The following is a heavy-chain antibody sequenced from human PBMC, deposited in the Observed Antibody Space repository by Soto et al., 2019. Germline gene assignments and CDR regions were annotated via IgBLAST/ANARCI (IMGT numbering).Heavy chain of an antibody. J-gene: IGHJ6*02. CDR3: ARQGILGPALYFYYMDV. CDR1: GYSFTTSW. CDR2: IFPGDPNI. V-gene: IGHV5-51*01. D-gene: IGHD1-26*01. Sequence: PGESLKISCKGSGYSFTTSWIGWVRQMPGKGLEWMGIIFPGDPNIRYNPSFQGQVTISADKSISTAYLQWSSLKASDTAIYYCARQGILGPALYFYYMDVWGQGTTVTVSS.